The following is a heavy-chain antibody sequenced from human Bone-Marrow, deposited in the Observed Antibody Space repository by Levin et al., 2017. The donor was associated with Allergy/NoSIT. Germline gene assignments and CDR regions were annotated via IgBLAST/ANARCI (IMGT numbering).Heavy chain of an antibody. J-gene: IGHJ5*02. CDR2: ISSSSSYI. V-gene: IGHV3-21*01. CDR3: EVVVVPAAGNWFDP. CDR1: GFTFSSYS. Sequence: GESLKISCAASGFTFSSYSMNWVRQAPGKGLEWVSSISSSSSYIYYADSVKGRFTISRDNAKNSLYLQMNSLRAEDTAVYYCEVVVVPAAGNWFDPWGQGTLVTVSS. D-gene: IGHD2-2*01.